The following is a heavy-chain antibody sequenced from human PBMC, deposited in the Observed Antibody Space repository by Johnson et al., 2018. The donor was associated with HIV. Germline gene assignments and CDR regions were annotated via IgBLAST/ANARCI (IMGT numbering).Heavy chain of an antibody. CDR1: GFTFSNAW. V-gene: IGHV3-23*04. CDR3: AKDLETYGDLRRMDAFDI. D-gene: IGHD4-17*01. J-gene: IGHJ3*02. CDR2: ISGSGSGT. Sequence: VQLVEFGGGLVQPGGSLRLSCAASGFTFSNAWMSWVRQAPGKGLEWVSAISGSGSGTYYGASVKGRFTISRDNSKNTLCLQMNNLRAEDTAVYYCAKDLETYGDLRRMDAFDIWGQGTMVTVSS.